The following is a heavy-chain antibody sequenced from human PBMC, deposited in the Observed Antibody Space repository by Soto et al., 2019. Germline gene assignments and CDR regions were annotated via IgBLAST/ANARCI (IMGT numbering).Heavy chain of an antibody. CDR1: GYSISSGYY. J-gene: IGHJ4*02. CDR3: ARGAVTTLWLY. D-gene: IGHD4-17*01. CDR2: IYHSGST. Sequence: ASETLSLTCAVSGYSISSGYYWGWIRQPPGKGLEWIGSIYHSGSTYYNPSLKSRVTISVDTSKNQFSLKLSSVTAADTAVYYCARGAVTTLWLYWGQGTLVTVSS. V-gene: IGHV4-38-2*01.